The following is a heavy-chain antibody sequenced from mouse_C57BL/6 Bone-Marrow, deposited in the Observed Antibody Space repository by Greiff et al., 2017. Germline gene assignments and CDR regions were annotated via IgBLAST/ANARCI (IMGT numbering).Heavy chain of an antibody. CDR3: TTVYYYGSSFRWYFDV. V-gene: IGHV14-1*01. CDR2: IDPEDGDT. J-gene: IGHJ1*03. D-gene: IGHD1-1*01. Sequence: EVQLQQSGAELVRPGASVKLSCTASGFNIKDYYLHWVKQRPEQGLEWIGRIDPEDGDTEYAPTFQGKATMTADTASNTAYLQLSSLTSEDTAVYYCTTVYYYGSSFRWYFDVWGTGTTVTVSA. CDR1: GFNIKDYY.